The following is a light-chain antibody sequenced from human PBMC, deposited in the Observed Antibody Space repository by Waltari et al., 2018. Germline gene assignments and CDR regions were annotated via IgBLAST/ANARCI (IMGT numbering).Light chain of an antibody. Sequence: SALTQPRSVSGSPGQSVTISCTGTTSDVGGYNYVSWYQHHPGKAPKLMIFDVTQRPYGVPDRFSGSKSANTASLTISGLQAEDEADYYCCSFAGTYTWVFGGGTKVTVL. CDR3: CSFAGTYTWV. CDR1: TSDVGGYNY. V-gene: IGLV2-11*01. CDR2: DVT. J-gene: IGLJ3*02.